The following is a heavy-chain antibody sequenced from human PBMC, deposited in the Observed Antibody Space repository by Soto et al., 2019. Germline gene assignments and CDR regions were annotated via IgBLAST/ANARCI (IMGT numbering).Heavy chain of an antibody. V-gene: IGHV1-2*02. J-gene: IGHJ6*02. CDR1: GYTFTAYY. CDR3: ARAVPVASHYGMDV. Sequence: ASVKVSCKASGYTFTAYYMHWVRQAPGQGLEWMGWVNPNDGGTNYAQKFQGRVTMTRDTSISTTYMELSRLRSDDTAVYYCARAVPVASHYGMDVWGQGTTVTVSS. D-gene: IGHD2-2*01. CDR2: VNPNDGGT.